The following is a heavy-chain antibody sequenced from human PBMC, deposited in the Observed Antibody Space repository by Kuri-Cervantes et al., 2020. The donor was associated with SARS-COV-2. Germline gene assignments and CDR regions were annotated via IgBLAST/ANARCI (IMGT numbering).Heavy chain of an antibody. CDR1: GGSISSTNYY. J-gene: IGHJ5*02. CDR3: ARVPYSNYVWFDP. V-gene: IGHV4-61*09. CDR2: IYASGST. D-gene: IGHD4-11*01. Sequence: LRLSCTVSGGSISSTNYYWNWIRQPAGKGLEWIGYIYASGSTNYNPSLKSRVTISVDTSKNQFSLKLSSVTAADTAVYYCARVPYSNYVWFDPWGQGTLVTVSS.